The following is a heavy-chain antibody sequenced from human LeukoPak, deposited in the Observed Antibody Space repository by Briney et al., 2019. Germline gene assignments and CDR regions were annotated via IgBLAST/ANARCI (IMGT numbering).Heavy chain of an antibody. J-gene: IGHJ4*02. CDR1: GFTFSNAW. Sequence: GGSLRLSCAASGFTFSNAWRSWVRQAPGKGLEWVGRIKSKTDGGTTDYAAPVEGRFTISRDDSKNTLYLQTNSLKTEDTAVYYCTTDLREGFDYWGQGTLVTVSS. V-gene: IGHV3-15*01. CDR2: IKSKTDGGTT. CDR3: TTDLREGFDY.